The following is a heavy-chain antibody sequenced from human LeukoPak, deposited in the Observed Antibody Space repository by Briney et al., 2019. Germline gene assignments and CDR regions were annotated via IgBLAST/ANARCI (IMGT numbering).Heavy chain of an antibody. CDR2: IYTSGST. D-gene: IGHD3-22*01. CDR3: AREGDSSCYPGIIDY. Sequence: PSETLSLTCTVSGGSISSYYGSWVRQPAGKGLEWVGRIYTSGSTNYNPSLKSRVSMSVDTSKIHFSLKLSSVTAADTAVYYCAREGDSSCYPGIIDYWGQGTLVTFSS. V-gene: IGHV4-4*07. J-gene: IGHJ4*02. CDR1: GGSISSYY.